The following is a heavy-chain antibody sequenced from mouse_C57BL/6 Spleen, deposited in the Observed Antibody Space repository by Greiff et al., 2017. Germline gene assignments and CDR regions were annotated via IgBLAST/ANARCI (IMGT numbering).Heavy chain of an antibody. V-gene: IGHV1-64*01. D-gene: IGHD1-1*01. CDR3: ARGGYYGSSHPNWYFDV. Sequence: VQLQQPGAELVKPGASVKLSCKASGYTFTSYWMHWVKQRPGQGLGWIGMIHPNSGSTNYNEQFKSKATLTVDKSSSTAYMQLSSLTSEDSAVYYCARGGYYGSSHPNWYFDVWGTGTTVTVAS. CDR2: IHPNSGST. J-gene: IGHJ1*03. CDR1: GYTFTSYW.